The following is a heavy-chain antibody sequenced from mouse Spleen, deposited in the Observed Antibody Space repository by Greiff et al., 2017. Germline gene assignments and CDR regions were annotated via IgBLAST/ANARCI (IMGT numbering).Heavy chain of an antibody. D-gene: IGHD2-3*01. CDR2: IYPATGNS. Sequence: EVQLVESVAELVRPGASVKLSCTASGFNIKNTYMHWVKQRPEQGLDWIGKIYPATGNSKSGPKFQGKATITADTSSNTAYLQLSSLTSEDTAIXYCAREGGYSNWYFDVWGTGTPVTVSS. J-gene: IGHJ1*03. CDR1: GFNIKNTY. CDR3: AREGGYSNWYFDV. V-gene: IGHV14-3*01.